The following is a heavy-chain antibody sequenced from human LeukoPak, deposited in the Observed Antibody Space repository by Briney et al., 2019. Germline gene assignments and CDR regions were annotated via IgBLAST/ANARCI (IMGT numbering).Heavy chain of an antibody. Sequence: SETLSLTCTVSGGSISSGDYYWSWIRQHPGKGLEWIGYIFYSGGTYYNPSLKSRVTISVDTSKNQFSLNLSSVTAADTAVCYCARIIVVVPASMRGGFDYWGQGTLVTVSS. D-gene: IGHD2-2*01. V-gene: IGHV4-31*03. CDR3: ARIIVVVPASMRGGFDY. CDR1: GGSISSGDYY. CDR2: IFYSGGT. J-gene: IGHJ4*02.